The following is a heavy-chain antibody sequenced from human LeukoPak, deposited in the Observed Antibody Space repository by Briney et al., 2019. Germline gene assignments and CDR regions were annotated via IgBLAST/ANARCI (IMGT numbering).Heavy chain of an antibody. CDR2: IYHSGNT. CDR3: ARARLNYDSSGTNWFDP. Sequence: SETLSLTCTVSGYSISSYYYVWIRQPPGKGLEWIGNIYHSGNTYYNPSLKSRVTISLDTSKNQFSLKLSSVTAADTAVYYCARARLNYDSSGTNWFDPWGQGTLVTVSS. V-gene: IGHV4-38-2*02. CDR1: GYSISSYYY. J-gene: IGHJ5*02. D-gene: IGHD3-22*01.